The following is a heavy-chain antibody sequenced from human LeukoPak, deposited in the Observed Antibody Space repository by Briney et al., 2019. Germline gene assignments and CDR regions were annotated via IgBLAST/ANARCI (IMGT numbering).Heavy chain of an antibody. J-gene: IGHJ4*02. CDR1: GFILGRYG. D-gene: IGHD3-22*01. CDR2: ISYDGSNK. CDR3: AKEEYYYDSSGYPFDY. Sequence: GGSLRLSCETSGFILGRYGMHWVRQAPGKGLEWVAVISYDGSNKYYADSVKGRFTISRDNSKNTLYLQMNSLRAEDTAVYYCAKEEYYYDSSGYPFDYWGQGTLVTVSS. V-gene: IGHV3-30*18.